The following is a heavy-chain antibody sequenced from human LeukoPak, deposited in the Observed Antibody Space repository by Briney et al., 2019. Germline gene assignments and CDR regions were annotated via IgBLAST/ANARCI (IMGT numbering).Heavy chain of an antibody. J-gene: IGHJ1*01. CDR2: ISWNGGSS. CDR1: GFTLDDYA. V-gene: IGHV3-43D*03. D-gene: IGHD4-17*01. CDR3: TTGGGPVTTSEEYFKH. Sequence: GGSLRLSCAASGFTLDDYAIHWVRQAPGKGLEWVCLISWNGGSSNYADSVKGRFTISRDNSKNSVYLQMNSLTAEDTALYYCTTGGGPVTTSEEYFKHWGQGTPVTVSS.